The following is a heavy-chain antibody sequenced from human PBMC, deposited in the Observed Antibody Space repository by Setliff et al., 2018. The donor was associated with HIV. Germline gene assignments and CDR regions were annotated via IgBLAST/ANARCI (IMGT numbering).Heavy chain of an antibody. Sequence: PSETLSLTCTVSGGSINTYYWSWIRQPAGKGLEWIGRFYTSGSTNYNPSLKSRISISIDASKNKFSLQLSSVTAADTAVYYCARQSTTSRDFDSWGQGTLVTVSS. D-gene: IGHD2-2*01. V-gene: IGHV4-4*07. J-gene: IGHJ4*02. CDR1: GGSINTYY. CDR2: FYTSGST. CDR3: ARQSTTSRDFDS.